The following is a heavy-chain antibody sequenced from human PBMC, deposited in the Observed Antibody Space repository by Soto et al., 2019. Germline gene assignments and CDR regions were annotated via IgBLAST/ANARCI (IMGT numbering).Heavy chain of an antibody. CDR3: ATESGSGYFDY. Sequence: QPGGSLRLSCAASGITVSSNYMSWVRQAPGKGLEWVSVIYSGGSTYYADSVKGRFTISRDYSKNTLFLQMNSLRAEDTAVYYCATESGSGYFDYWGQGTLVTVSS. CDR1: GITVSSNY. CDR2: IYSGGST. V-gene: IGHV3-66*01. J-gene: IGHJ4*02. D-gene: IGHD1-26*01.